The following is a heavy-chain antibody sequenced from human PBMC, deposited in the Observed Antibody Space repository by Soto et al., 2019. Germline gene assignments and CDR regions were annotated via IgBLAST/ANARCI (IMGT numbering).Heavy chain of an antibody. CDR3: ARPYSSGWLGGTQSWIDP. D-gene: IGHD6-19*01. J-gene: IGHJ5*02. CDR1: GYSFTNYW. V-gene: IGHV5-51*03. Sequence: PGESLKISCKAPGYSFTNYWIGWVRQMPGKGLEWMGIIYPGDSDTRYSPSFQGQVTISADKSISTAYLQWSSLKASDTAMKYCARPYSSGWLGGTQSWIDPWGQGTLVTVSS. CDR2: IYPGDSDT.